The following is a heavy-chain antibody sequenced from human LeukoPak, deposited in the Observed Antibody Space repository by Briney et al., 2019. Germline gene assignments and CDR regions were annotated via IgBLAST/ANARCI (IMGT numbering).Heavy chain of an antibody. CDR3: ASRYYSYYYMDV. CDR1: GVSISSMSYY. CDR2: NYYSGST. Sequence: SETLSLTCNVSGVSISSMSYYWGWIRQPPGKGLEWIGSNYYSGSTDYSPSLKSRVTISVDTSKNQFSLKLTSVTAADTAVYYCASRYYSYYYMDVWGKGTTVIVPS. J-gene: IGHJ6*03. V-gene: IGHV4-39*01.